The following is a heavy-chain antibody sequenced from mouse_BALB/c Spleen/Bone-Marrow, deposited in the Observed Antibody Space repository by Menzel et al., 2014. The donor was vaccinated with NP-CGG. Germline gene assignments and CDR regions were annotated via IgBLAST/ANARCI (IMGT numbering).Heavy chain of an antibody. CDR1: GFSLTSYG. V-gene: IGHV2-9*02. CDR3: ARGGEFITTAFEY. J-gene: IGHJ2*01. CDR2: IWAGGST. Sequence: VNVVESGPGLVAPSQSLSITCTVSGFSLTSYGVHWVRQPPGKGLEWLGVIWAGGSTNYNSALMSRLSINKDNSKSQVFLKMNSLQTDDTAMYYCARGGEFITTAFEYWGRGTTLTVSS. D-gene: IGHD1-2*01.